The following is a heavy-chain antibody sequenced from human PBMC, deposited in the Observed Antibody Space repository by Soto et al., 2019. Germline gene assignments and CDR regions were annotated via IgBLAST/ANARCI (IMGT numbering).Heavy chain of an antibody. CDR2: IWYDGSNK. V-gene: IGHV3-33*03. J-gene: IGHJ4*02. CDR3: ASSIN. Sequence: GGSVRLSCAASGFPFSSYGMHWVRQAPGKGLDWVGVIWYDGSNKDYEESVKGRFTISRDNSKNMLYLQMNSLRADDTAVYYCASSINWGQGTLVTVSS. CDR1: GFPFSSYG.